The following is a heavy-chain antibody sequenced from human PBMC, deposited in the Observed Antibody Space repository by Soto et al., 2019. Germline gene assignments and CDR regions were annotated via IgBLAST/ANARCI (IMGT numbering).Heavy chain of an antibody. CDR2: TYYRSKWYH. CDR1: GDSVSSNSAA. CDR3: ASDALRGNAAFYI. J-gene: IGHJ3*02. V-gene: IGHV6-1*01. D-gene: IGHD4-17*01. Sequence: SQTLSLTCAISGDSVSSNSAAWNWIRQSPSRGLEWLGRTYYRSKWYHDYAVSVKSRITINPDTSKNQFSLQLNSVTPEDTAVYYCASDALRGNAAFYIWDQGTMVTVSS.